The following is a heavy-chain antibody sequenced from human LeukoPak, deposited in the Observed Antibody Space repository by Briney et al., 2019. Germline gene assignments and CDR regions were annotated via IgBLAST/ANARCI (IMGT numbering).Heavy chain of an antibody. CDR2: IYYTGIT. CDR1: GGSISGSSYY. D-gene: IGHD3-22*01. J-gene: IGHJ4*02. Sequence: ASETLSLTCTVSGGSISGSSYYWGWVRQPPGKGLEWIGNIYYTGITYDNPSLKSRVTISVDTSKNQFSLKLRSVTAADTAVYYCASPAITTFDYWGQGILVTVAS. CDR3: ASPAITTFDY. V-gene: IGHV4-39*01.